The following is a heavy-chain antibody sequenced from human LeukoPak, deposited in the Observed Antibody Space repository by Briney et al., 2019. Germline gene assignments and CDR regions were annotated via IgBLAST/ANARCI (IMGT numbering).Heavy chain of an antibody. CDR2: ISPYNGKT. J-gene: IGHJ2*01. CDR1: GYTFTSYG. CDR3: ARGVDPWPWFFDL. V-gene: IGHV1-18*01. Sequence: ASVKVSCKASGYTFTSYGILWVRQAPGQGLEWMGWISPYNGKTNYARKFRGRVTMTTDTSTTTAYMELRSLMSDDTAVYYCARGVDPWPWFFDLWGRGTLVTVSS.